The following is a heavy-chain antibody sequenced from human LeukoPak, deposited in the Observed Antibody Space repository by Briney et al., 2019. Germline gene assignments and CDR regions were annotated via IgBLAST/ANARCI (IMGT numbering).Heavy chain of an antibody. V-gene: IGHV3-7*05. CDR2: IKPDGSEG. Sequence: GGSLRLSCAASGFTFSSYWMTWVRQAPGKGLEWVATIKPDGSEGYYVDSVKGRFTISRDTVKNSLYLQMNSLRAEDTAVYYCARGSAWGGDYWGQGTLVTVSS. CDR1: GFTFSSYW. D-gene: IGHD3-16*01. CDR3: ARGSAWGGDY. J-gene: IGHJ4*02.